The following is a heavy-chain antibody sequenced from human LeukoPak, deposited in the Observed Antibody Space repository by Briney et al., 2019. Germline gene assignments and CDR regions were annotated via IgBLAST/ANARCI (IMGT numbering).Heavy chain of an antibody. D-gene: IGHD6-19*01. Sequence: GGSLRLSCAASGFTFSSSWMHWVRQAPEKGLVWVSRINSDGSSTSYADSVKGRFTISRDNAKNTLFLQMNSLRVEDTAVYYCAKMVPRGSGWAFHYWGQGALVTVSS. CDR1: GFTFSSSW. J-gene: IGHJ4*02. CDR3: AKMVPRGSGWAFHY. CDR2: INSDGSST. V-gene: IGHV3-74*01.